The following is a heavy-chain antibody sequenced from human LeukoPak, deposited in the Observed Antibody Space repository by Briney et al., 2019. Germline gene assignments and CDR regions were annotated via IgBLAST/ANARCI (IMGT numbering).Heavy chain of an antibody. CDR3: AKDRATQYSLDY. J-gene: IGHJ4*02. Sequence: GGSLRLSCTASGFTFSSNAMHWVRQAPGKGLEWVAFISYDGVVKYYADSVKGRFATSRDNSKNTLSLQMNSLRAEDTAVYYCAKDRATQYSLDYWGQGTLVTVSS. CDR1: GFTFSSNA. V-gene: IGHV3-30*18. D-gene: IGHD2/OR15-2a*01. CDR2: ISYDGVVK.